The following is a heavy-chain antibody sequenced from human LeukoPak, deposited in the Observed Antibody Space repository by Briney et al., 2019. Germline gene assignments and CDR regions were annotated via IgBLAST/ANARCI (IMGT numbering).Heavy chain of an antibody. J-gene: IGHJ4*02. D-gene: IGHD6-13*01. Sequence: SETLSLTCAVYGGSFSGYYWSWIRQPPGKGLEWIGEINHSGSTNYNPSLKSRVTISVDTSKNQFSLKLSSVTAADTAVYCCARGSYSSSWYYDYWGQGTLVTVSS. CDR3: ARGSYSSSWYYDY. CDR1: GGSFSGYY. V-gene: IGHV4-34*01. CDR2: INHSGST.